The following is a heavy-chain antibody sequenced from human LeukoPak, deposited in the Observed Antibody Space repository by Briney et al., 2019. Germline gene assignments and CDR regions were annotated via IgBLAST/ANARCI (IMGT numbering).Heavy chain of an antibody. CDR2: ISGSGDDT. CDR3: AKPHYSGSGSYSREDY. J-gene: IGHJ4*02. Sequence: GGSLRLSCAVSGFTFSNNPMTWVRQAPGKGLECVSAISGSGDDTYYADSVKGRFTISRDNSKITVYLQMNRLRAEDTAVYYCAKPHYSGSGSYSREDYWGQGTLVTVSS. V-gene: IGHV3-23*01. D-gene: IGHD3-10*01. CDR1: GFTFSNNP.